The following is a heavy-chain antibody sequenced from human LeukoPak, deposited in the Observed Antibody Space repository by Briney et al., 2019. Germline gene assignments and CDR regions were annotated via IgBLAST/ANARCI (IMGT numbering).Heavy chain of an antibody. V-gene: IGHV3-30-3*01. Sequence: GGSLRLSCAAAGFTFSSYSMCWVRQAPGKGLEWGTVISYDGSNKFYTDSVKGRFTISRDNSKNTLYLQMNSLRAEDTAVYYCARGALGYSGYDQTFDYWAQGTLVTVSS. D-gene: IGHD5-12*01. J-gene: IGHJ4*02. CDR2: ISYDGSNK. CDR1: GFTFSSYS. CDR3: ARGALGYSGYDQTFDY.